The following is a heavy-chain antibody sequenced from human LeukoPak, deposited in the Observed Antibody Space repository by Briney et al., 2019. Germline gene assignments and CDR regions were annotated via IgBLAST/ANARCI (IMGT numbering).Heavy chain of an antibody. CDR3: ARTPLWFGESGEGYNWFDP. CDR1: GGSISRSSHY. D-gene: IGHD3-10*01. Sequence: SETLSLTCTVSGGSISRSSHYWGWIRQPPGEGLEWIGYIYYSGSTNYNPSLKSRVTISVDTSKNQFSLKLSSVTAADTAVYYCARTPLWFGESGEGYNWFDPWGQGTLVTVSS. J-gene: IGHJ5*02. V-gene: IGHV4-61*05. CDR2: IYYSGST.